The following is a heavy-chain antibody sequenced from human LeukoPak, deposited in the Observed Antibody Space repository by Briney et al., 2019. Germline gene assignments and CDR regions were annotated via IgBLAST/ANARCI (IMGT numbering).Heavy chain of an antibody. J-gene: IGHJ3*02. V-gene: IGHV3-30*18. CDR3: AKDKGGGYGNDGFDI. D-gene: IGHD3-16*01. Sequence: GGSLRLSCAASGFTFSSYGMHWVRQAPGKGLEWVAVISYDGSNQYYADSVEGRFTISRDNSKNALYLQMNSLRAEDTAVYYCAKDKGGGYGNDGFDIWGRGTMVTVSS. CDR2: ISYDGSNQ. CDR1: GFTFSSYG.